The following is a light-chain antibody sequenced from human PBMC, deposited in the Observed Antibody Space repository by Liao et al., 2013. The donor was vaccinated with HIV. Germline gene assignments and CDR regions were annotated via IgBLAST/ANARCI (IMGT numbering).Light chain of an antibody. CDR1: NIGSKT. J-gene: IGLJ2*01. CDR3: QAWDNTLVA. Sequence: SYVLTQPPSVSVAPGKTAWITCGGNNIGSKTVHWYQQKPGQAPVLVIYYDSDRPSGIPERFSASKSGDTATLTISGTQPVDEADYFCQAWDNTLVAFGGGTRLTVL. CDR2: YDS. V-gene: IGLV3-21*01.